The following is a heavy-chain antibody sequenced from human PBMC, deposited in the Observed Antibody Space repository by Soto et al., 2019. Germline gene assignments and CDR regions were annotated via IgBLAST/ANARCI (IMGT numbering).Heavy chain of an antibody. V-gene: IGHV3-30-3*01. D-gene: IGHD4-4*01. Sequence: GGSLRLSCAASGFTFSSYAMHWVRQAPGKGLEWVAVISYDGSNKYYADSVKGRFTISRDNSKNTLYLQMNSLRAEDTAVYYCASHPGRVTQFLWGQGTLVTVSS. CDR2: ISYDGSNK. J-gene: IGHJ4*02. CDR3: ASHPGRVTQFL. CDR1: GFTFSSYA.